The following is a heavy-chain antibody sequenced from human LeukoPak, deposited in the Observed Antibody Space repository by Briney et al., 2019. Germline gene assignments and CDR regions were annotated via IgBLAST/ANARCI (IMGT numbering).Heavy chain of an antibody. Sequence: ASVKVSCKASGYTFTGYYMHWVRQAPGQGLEWMGWINPNSGGTNYAQKLQGRVTMTTDTSTSTAYMELRSLRSDDTAVYYCARNGRITMIRRHPPDAFDIWGQGTMVTVSS. D-gene: IGHD3-22*01. V-gene: IGHV1-2*02. J-gene: IGHJ3*02. CDR1: GYTFTGYY. CDR3: ARNGRITMIRRHPPDAFDI. CDR2: INPNSGGT.